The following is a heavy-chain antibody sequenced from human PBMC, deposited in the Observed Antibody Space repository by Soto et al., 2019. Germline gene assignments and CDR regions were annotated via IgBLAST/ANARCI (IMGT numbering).Heavy chain of an antibody. D-gene: IGHD3-22*01. V-gene: IGHV3-23*01. CDR3: AKDGAPDSSGYYPPPTAVDY. Sequence: QPGGSLRLSCAASGFTFSSYAMSWVRQAPGKGLEWVSAISGSGGSTYYADSVKGRFTISRDNSKNTLYLQMNSLRAEDTAVYYCAKDGAPDSSGYYPPPTAVDYWGQGTLVTVSS. CDR1: GFTFSSYA. CDR2: ISGSGGST. J-gene: IGHJ4*02.